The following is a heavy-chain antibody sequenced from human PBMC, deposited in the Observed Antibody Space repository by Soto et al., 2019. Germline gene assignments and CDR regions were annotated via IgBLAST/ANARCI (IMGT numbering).Heavy chain of an antibody. V-gene: IGHV4-38-2*02. J-gene: IGHJ4*02. CDR3: AREGDDVLRFLEWLSDGGRYFDY. CDR2: IYHSGST. Sequence: SETLSLTXAVSGYSISSGYYWGWIRQPPGKGLEWIGTIYHSGSTYYNPSLKSRVTILVDTSKNQFSLKLSSVTAADTAVYYCAREGDDVLRFLEWLSDGGRYFDYWGQGTLVTVSS. D-gene: IGHD3-3*01. CDR1: GYSISSGYY.